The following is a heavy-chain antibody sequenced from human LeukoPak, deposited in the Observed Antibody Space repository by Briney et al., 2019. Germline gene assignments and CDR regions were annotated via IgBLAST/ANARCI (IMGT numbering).Heavy chain of an antibody. CDR2: LYTSGST. Sequence: PSETLSLTCTVSGGSISSGSYYWRWLRQPAGKGVEWVGRLYTSGSTNYNPSLKSRVTISVDASKNQFSLNLSSVTAADTAVYHCARDIVVVPAAIELYYYNYYMDLLGKNTTLTVSS. J-gene: IGHJ6*03. CDR3: ARDIVVVPAAIELYYYNYYMDL. V-gene: IGHV4-61*02. D-gene: IGHD2-2*02. CDR1: GGSISSGSYY.